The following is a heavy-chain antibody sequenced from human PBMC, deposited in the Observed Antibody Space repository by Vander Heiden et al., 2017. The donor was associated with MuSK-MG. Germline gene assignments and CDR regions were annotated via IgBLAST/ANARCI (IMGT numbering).Heavy chain of an antibody. V-gene: IGHV3-15*01. CDR3: TTDWARKVVIRPIDY. Sequence: EVQLVESGGGLVKPGGSLRLSCAASGFTFSNAWMSWVRQAPGKGLEWVGRIKSKTDGGTTDYAAPVKGRFTISRDDSKNTLYLQMNSLKTEDTAVYYCTTDWARKVVIRPIDYWGQGTLVTVSS. CDR1: GFTFSNAW. J-gene: IGHJ4*02. CDR2: IKSKTDGGTT. D-gene: IGHD3-22*01.